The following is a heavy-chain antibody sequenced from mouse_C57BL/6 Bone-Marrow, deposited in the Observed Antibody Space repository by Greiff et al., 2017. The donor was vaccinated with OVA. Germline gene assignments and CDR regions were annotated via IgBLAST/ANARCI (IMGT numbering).Heavy chain of an antibody. CDR2: ISSGGSYT. V-gene: IGHV5-6*01. CDR1: GFTFSSYG. Sequence: EVQGVESGGDLVKPGGSLKLSCAASGFTFSSYGMSWVRQTPDKRLEWAATISSGGSYTYYPDSVKGRFTISRDNAKNTLYLQMSSLKSEDTAMYYCARHGPWGQGTLVTVSA. J-gene: IGHJ3*01. CDR3: ARHGP.